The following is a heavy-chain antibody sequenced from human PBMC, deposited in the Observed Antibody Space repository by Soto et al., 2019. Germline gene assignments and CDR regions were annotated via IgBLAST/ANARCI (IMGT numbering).Heavy chain of an antibody. V-gene: IGHV4-34*01. CDR2: MSHSAGT. D-gene: IGHD2-21*02. Sequence: QVQLQQWGAGLLKPSETLSLTCAVYGGFVTSGSYYWSWIRQPPGKGLEWIGEMSHSAGTHFNPSLKSRVTIWVDTSKNQFPLKMSSVTAADTALYYCARVERGTAATVVDAFDIWGPGTMVTVSS. CDR3: ARVERGTAATVVDAFDI. CDR1: GGFVTSGSYY. J-gene: IGHJ3*02.